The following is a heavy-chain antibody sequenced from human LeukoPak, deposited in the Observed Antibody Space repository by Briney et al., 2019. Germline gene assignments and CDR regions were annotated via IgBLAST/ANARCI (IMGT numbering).Heavy chain of an antibody. CDR3: ARRDGSGSPHFDY. CDR1: GYRFSSYW. CDR2: IYHGDSDT. J-gene: IGHJ4*02. V-gene: IGHV5-51*01. D-gene: IGHD3-10*01. Sequence: HGESLKISRKGSGYRFSSYWIGWVRQMPGKGLEWMGIIYHGDSDTRYSPSFQGLVTISADKSISTAYLQWSSLKASDTAMYFCARRDGSGSPHFDYWGQGTLVTVSS.